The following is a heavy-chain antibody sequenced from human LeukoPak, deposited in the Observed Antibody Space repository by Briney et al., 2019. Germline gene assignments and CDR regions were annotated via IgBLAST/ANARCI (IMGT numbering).Heavy chain of an antibody. CDR1: GGSISSYY. D-gene: IGHD4-23*01. V-gene: IGHV4-4*07. J-gene: IGHJ4*02. CDR2: IYTSGST. CDR3: ARAPFIQSDYGGSFDY. Sequence: SETLSLTCTVSGGSISSYYWSWIRQPAGKGLEWIGRIYTSGSTNYNPSLKSRVTMSVDTSKNQFSLKLSSVTAADTAVYYCARAPFIQSDYGGSFDYWGQGTLVIVSS.